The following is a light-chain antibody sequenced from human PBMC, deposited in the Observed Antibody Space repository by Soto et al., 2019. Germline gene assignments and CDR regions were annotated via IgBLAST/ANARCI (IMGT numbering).Light chain of an antibody. Sequence: QSVLTQSPSASASLGASVKLTCTLSSGHSNYAIAWHQQQSEKGPRDLMKLNSDGSHSTGDGIPHRFSGSSSGAERYLAFSLLQSEDEADYYCQTWGSGIVVFGGGTQLTVL. CDR1: SGHSNYA. V-gene: IGLV4-69*01. CDR2: LNSDGSH. CDR3: QTWGSGIVV. J-gene: IGLJ2*01.